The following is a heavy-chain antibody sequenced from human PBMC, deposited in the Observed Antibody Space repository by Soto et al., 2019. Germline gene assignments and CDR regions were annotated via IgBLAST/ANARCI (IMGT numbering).Heavy chain of an antibody. CDR1: GYSISSGYY. J-gene: IGHJ5*02. CDR3: ARGEYSSSQYKWFDP. CDR2: IYHSGST. V-gene: IGHV4-38-2*01. D-gene: IGHD6-13*01. Sequence: ASETLSLTCAVSGYSISSGYYWGWIRQPPGKGLEWIGSIYHSGSTYYNPSLKSRVTISVDTSKNQFSLKLSSVTAADTAVYYCARGEYSSSQYKWFDPWGQGTLLTVSS.